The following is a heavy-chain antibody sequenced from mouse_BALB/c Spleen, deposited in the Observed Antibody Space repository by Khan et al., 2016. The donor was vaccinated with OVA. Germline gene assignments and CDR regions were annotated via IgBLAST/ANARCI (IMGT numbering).Heavy chain of an antibody. CDR3: ARFRYDERGDY. D-gene: IGHD2-14*01. Sequence: VQLQQSGAELAKPGASVKMSCKASGYTFTNYWMHWVKQRPGQGLEWIGYINPSTGYTEYNQKFKDKATLTADKSSSTAYMQLSSLTSEDSAVDYCARFRYDERGDYWGQGTTLTVSS. V-gene: IGHV1-7*01. CDR2: INPSTGYT. CDR1: GYTFTNYW. J-gene: IGHJ2*01.